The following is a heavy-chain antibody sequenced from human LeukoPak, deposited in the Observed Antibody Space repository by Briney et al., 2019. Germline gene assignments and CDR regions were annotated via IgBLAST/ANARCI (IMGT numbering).Heavy chain of an antibody. CDR2: IYSSGSA. CDR3: ARHRDYYDT. D-gene: IGHD3-22*01. J-gene: IGHJ4*01. Sequence: SETLSLTCTVSGASINNNFWTWIRQPPGKGLEWIGYIYSSGSANYNPSLRSRVIISGDTSKNQISLNLTSVTAADTAVYFCARHRDYYDTWGHGTLVTVSS. CDR1: GASINNNF. V-gene: IGHV4-59*08.